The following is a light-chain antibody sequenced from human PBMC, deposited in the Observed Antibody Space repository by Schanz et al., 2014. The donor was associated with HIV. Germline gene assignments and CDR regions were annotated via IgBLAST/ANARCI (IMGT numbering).Light chain of an antibody. CDR1: SSDVGSYDY. J-gene: IGLJ1*01. CDR2: DVS. V-gene: IGLV2-14*01. Sequence: QSALIQPPSVSGSPGQSVTISCTGTSSDVGSYDYVPWYQQHPGKAPKLIIFDVSDRPSGVSNRFSGSKSANTASLTISGLQAEDEAEYFCSSYTTSNTHVFGSGTKVTVL. CDR3: SSYTTSNTHV.